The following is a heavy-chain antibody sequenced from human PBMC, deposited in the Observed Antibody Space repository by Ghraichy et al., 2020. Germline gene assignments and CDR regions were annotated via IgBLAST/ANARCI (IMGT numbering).Heavy chain of an antibody. V-gene: IGHV4-34*01. CDR2: LNHSGNT. J-gene: IGHJ6*02. Sequence: SETLSLTCAVYGGSLSGHYWSWIRPPPGKGLEWIGELNHSGNTNYNPSLKSRVTISVDTSKNQFSLKLSSVTAADTAVYSCARVPRVGARREGYYCYGIEDWGQGAKVTVSS. CDR3: ARVPRVGARREGYYCYGIED. CDR1: GGSLSGHY. D-gene: IGHD1-26*01.